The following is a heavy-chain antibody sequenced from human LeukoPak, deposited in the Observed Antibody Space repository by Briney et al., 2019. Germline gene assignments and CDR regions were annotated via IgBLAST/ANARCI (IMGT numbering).Heavy chain of an antibody. V-gene: IGHV3-64*01. CDR1: GFTFSSYA. Sequence: PGGPLRLPCPASGFTFSSYAMPWVRQPPGKGLNYVSAISSNGGSTYYANSVKGRFTISRDNSKNTLYLQMGSPRAEDMAVYYCARFGSFLNAFDIWGQGTMVTVSS. J-gene: IGHJ3*02. CDR2: ISSNGGST. CDR3: ARFGSFLNAFDI. D-gene: IGHD2-15*01.